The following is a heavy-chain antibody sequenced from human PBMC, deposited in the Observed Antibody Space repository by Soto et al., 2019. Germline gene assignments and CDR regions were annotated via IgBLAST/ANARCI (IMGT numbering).Heavy chain of an antibody. CDR1: GYTFTSYD. Sequence: QVQLVQSGAEVKKPGTSVKVSCKASGYTFTSYDINWVRQATGQGLEWMGWMNPNSGNTGYAQKFQGRVTMTRNTSISTAYMELSSLRSEDTAVYYCARTRRDGFGRWFDPWGQGTLVTVSS. V-gene: IGHV1-8*01. CDR3: ARTRRDGFGRWFDP. J-gene: IGHJ5*02. D-gene: IGHD3-16*01. CDR2: MNPNSGNT.